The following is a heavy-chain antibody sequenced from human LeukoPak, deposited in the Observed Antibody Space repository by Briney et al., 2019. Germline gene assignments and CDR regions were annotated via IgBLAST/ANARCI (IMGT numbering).Heavy chain of an antibody. V-gene: IGHV3-30-3*02. CDR2: ISYDGSNK. J-gene: IGHJ4*02. CDR3: AKLVTYYYDSSGPSDFDS. D-gene: IGHD3-22*01. CDR1: GFTFSSYA. Sequence: PGRSLRLSCAASGFTFSSYAMHWVRQAPGKGLEWVAVISYDGSNKYYADSVKGRFTISRDNSKNTLYLQINNLRAGDTAVYYCAKLVTYYYDSSGPSDFDSWGQGTLVTVSS.